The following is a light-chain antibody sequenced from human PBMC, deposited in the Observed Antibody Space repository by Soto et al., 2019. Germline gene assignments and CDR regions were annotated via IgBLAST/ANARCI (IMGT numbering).Light chain of an antibody. CDR2: GDS. CDR1: STNIGGSYY. CDR3: LSYDSSSTCFV. J-gene: IGLJ1*01. V-gene: IGLV1-40*01. Sequence: QSALTQPPSVSGAPGQRITISCTGTSTNIGGSYYVPWYQQLPGTAPKLIIYGDSNRPSGVPNRFSGSKSGNSASLAITGLQAEDEADYYCLSYDSSSTCFVFGAGTKVTVL.